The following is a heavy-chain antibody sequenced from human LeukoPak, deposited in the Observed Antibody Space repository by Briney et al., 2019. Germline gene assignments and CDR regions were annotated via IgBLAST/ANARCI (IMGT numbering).Heavy chain of an antibody. Sequence: GGSLILSSAASGVTFSSYSMNWVRQAPGKGREWVSSISSSSSYIYYADSVKGRFTISRDNAKNSLYLQMNSLRAEDTAVYYCARDKDSSSSSLLFDSWGQGTLVTVSS. CDR2: ISSSSSYI. J-gene: IGHJ5*01. CDR3: ARDKDSSSSSLLFDS. V-gene: IGHV3-21*01. D-gene: IGHD6-6*01. CDR1: GVTFSSYS.